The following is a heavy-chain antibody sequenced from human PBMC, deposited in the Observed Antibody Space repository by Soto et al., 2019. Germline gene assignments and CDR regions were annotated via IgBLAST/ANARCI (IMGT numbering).Heavy chain of an antibody. J-gene: IGHJ4*02. Sequence: EVQLLEAGGGLVQPGGSLRLSCAASGFSFRDYGMSWVRPAPGKGLEWLSAIIGNGDTAYYADSVRGRFTISRDNSKNTLYLQLNDLGAEDTAIYYCARDYDYGDSRPFDCWGQGTLVTVSS. D-gene: IGHD4-17*01. CDR1: GFSFRDYG. CDR2: IIGNGDTA. V-gene: IGHV3-23*01. CDR3: ARDYDYGDSRPFDC.